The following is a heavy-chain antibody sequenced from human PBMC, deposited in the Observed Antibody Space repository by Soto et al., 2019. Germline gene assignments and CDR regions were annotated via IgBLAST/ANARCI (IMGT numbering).Heavy chain of an antibody. V-gene: IGHV1-2*02. CDR2: INPNSGGT. CDR1: GYTFTGYY. D-gene: IGHD6-19*01. J-gene: IGHJ6*02. CDR3: ARGHSSGWSNQDYYYYGMDV. Sequence: QVQLVQSGAEVKKPGASVKVSCKASGYTFTGYYMHWVRQAPGQGLEWMGWINPNSGGTNYAQKFQGRVTMTRDTSISTAYMELSRLRSDDTAVYYCARGHSSGWSNQDYYYYGMDVWGQGTTVTVSS.